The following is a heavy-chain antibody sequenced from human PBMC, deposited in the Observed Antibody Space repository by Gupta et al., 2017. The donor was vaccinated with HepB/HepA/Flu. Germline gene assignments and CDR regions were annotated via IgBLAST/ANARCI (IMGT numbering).Heavy chain of an antibody. D-gene: IGHD6-19*01. V-gene: IGHV3-21*01. CDR1: GFTFSSSS. Sequence: EVQLVESGGGLVKPGGSLRLSCAASGFTFSSSSLIWFRQDPGKGLEWVSSISSSSSYIYYADSVKGRFTISRDNAKNSLYLQMNSLRAEDTAVYYCARVLGYSSGWYRLTGYYGMDVWGQGTTVTVSS. J-gene: IGHJ6*02. CDR3: ARVLGYSSGWYRLTGYYGMDV. CDR2: ISSSSSYI.